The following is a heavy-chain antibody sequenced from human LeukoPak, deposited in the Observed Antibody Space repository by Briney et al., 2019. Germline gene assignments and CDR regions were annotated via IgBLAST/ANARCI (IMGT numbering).Heavy chain of an antibody. CDR3: ARGIAVAGGKQDAFDI. J-gene: IGHJ3*02. V-gene: IGHV3-7*04. Sequence: GGSLRLSCAASGYTFSTFDMHWVRQAPGKGLEWVANIKQDGSEKYYVDSVKGRFTISRDNAKNSLYLQMNSLRAEDTAVYYCARGIAVAGGKQDAFDIWGQGTMVTVSS. D-gene: IGHD6-19*01. CDR1: GYTFSTFD. CDR2: IKQDGSEK.